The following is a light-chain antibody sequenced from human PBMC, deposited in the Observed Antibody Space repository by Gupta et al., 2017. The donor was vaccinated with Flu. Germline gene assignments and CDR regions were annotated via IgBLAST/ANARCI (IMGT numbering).Light chain of an antibody. Sequence: QSVLKQPPSVSAAPGQLVTIPCSGSSYNIENHYVSWYQQLPGTAPKLLLYDNNKRPSGIPDRFSGSKSGTTATLGISGLQTGDEADYYCGTWNSSRSAVNWVFGGGTKLTVL. CDR2: DNN. CDR3: GTWNSSRSAVNWV. J-gene: IGLJ3*02. V-gene: IGLV1-51*01. CDR1: SYNIENHY.